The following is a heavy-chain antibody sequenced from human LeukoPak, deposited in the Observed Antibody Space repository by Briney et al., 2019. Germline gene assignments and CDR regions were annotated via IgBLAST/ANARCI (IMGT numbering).Heavy chain of an antibody. CDR3: AIDPGWL. D-gene: IGHD6-19*01. V-gene: IGHV1-69*10. J-gene: IGHJ4*02. CDR1: GDTFSGYP. CDR2: VIPILGTP. Sequence: ASVKVSCKASGDTFSGYPFSWVRQAPGQGLEWMGGVIPILGTPNYAQKFQGRLTITADTSTTTVYMEVSSLRSDDTAVYYCAIDPGWLWGQGTLVTVSS.